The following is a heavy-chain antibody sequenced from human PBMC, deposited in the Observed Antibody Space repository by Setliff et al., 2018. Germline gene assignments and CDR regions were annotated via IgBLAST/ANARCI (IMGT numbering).Heavy chain of an antibody. CDR3: TRLVEFPLEKGFPYDHKDH. CDR2: ISVYNGYI. D-gene: IGHD3-10*01. Sequence: PSVKVSCKASGFTFTSSGISWVRQAPGQGLEWMGWISVYNGYIVYAQKLQGRVTMTTDTSTSTAYMELRSLRSDDTAVYYCTRLVEFPLEKGFPYDHKDHWGQGTLVTVS. J-gene: IGHJ4*02. CDR1: GFTFTSSG. V-gene: IGHV1-18*01.